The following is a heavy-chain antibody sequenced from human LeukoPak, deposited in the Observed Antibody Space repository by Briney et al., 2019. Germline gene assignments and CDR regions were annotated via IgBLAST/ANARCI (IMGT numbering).Heavy chain of an antibody. V-gene: IGHV1-18*01. Sequence: GASVKVSCKASGYTFTSYGISWVRQAPGQGLEWMGWISAYNGNTNYAQKFQGRVTITADKSTSTAYMELSGLRSEDTAVYYCARGPIVVVVAATFDYWGQGTLVTVSS. CDR3: ARGPIVVVVAATFDY. J-gene: IGHJ4*02. D-gene: IGHD2-15*01. CDR2: ISAYNGNT. CDR1: GYTFTSYG.